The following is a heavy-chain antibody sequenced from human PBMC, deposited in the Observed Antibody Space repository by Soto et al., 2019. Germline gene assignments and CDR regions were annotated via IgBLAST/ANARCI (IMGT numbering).Heavy chain of an antibody. D-gene: IGHD3-22*01. CDR3: AKIAHFYEDDYFPY. J-gene: IGHJ4*02. CDR1: GFSLSTSGVA. Sequence: QITLKESGPTLVKPTQTLTLTCTFSGFSLSTSGVAVGWIRQPPGKAPEWLSLIYWNDDKRYSPSLESRLTITKDTSNNQVVFTMNNMDPVDTATYYCAKIAHFYEDDYFPYWGQGALVTVSS. V-gene: IGHV2-5*01. CDR2: IYWNDDK.